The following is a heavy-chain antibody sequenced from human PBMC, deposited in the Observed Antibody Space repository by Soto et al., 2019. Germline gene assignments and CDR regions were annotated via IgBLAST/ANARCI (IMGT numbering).Heavy chain of an antibody. Sequence: QITLKESGPTLVKPTQTLTLTCTFSGFSLSTSGVGVGWIRQPPGKALEWLALIYWDDDKRYSPSLKSRLTIXXDXSXXRVVLTMTDMDPVDTATYFCAHSDRYGGNSDAFDIWGQGTMVTVSS. V-gene: IGHV2-5*02. J-gene: IGHJ3*02. D-gene: IGHD4-17*01. CDR3: AHSDRYGGNSDAFDI. CDR1: GFSLSTSGVG. CDR2: IYWDDDK.